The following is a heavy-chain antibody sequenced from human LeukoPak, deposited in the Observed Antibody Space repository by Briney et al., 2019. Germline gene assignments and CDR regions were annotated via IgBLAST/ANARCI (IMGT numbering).Heavy chain of an antibody. D-gene: IGHD5-12*01. CDR3: AKASLGLWLFDY. Sequence: GGSLRLSCAASGFTFSSYAMSWVCQAPGEGLEWVSAISGSGGSTYYADSVKGRFTISRDNSKNTLYLQMNSLRAEDTAVYYCAKASLGLWLFDYWGQGTLVTVSS. CDR2: ISGSGGST. CDR1: GFTFSSYA. J-gene: IGHJ4*02. V-gene: IGHV3-23*01.